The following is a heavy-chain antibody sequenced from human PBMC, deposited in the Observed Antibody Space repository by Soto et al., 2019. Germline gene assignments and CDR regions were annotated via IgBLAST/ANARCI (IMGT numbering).Heavy chain of an antibody. J-gene: IGHJ5*02. CDR3: AREFGRIAAAGGWFDP. D-gene: IGHD6-13*01. CDR2: IYYSGST. V-gene: IGHV4-59*01. Sequence: PSETLSLTCTVSGGSISSYYWSWIRQPPGKGLEWIGYIYYSGSTNYNPSLKSRVTISVDTSKNQFSLKLSSVTAADTAVYYCAREFGRIAAAGGWFDPWGQGTLVTVSS. CDR1: GGSISSYY.